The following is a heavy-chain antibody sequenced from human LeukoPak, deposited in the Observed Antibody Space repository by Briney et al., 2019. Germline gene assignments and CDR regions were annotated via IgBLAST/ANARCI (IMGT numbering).Heavy chain of an antibody. J-gene: IGHJ3*02. Sequence: SETLSLTCAVYGGSFSGYYWSWIRQPPGKGLEWIGEINHSGSTNYNPSLKSRVTISVDTSKNQFSLKLSSVTAADTAVYYCARGHYYDILTGYYMRAFDIWGRGTMVTVSS. D-gene: IGHD3-9*01. V-gene: IGHV4-34*01. CDR1: GGSFSGYY. CDR3: ARGHYYDILTGYYMRAFDI. CDR2: INHSGST.